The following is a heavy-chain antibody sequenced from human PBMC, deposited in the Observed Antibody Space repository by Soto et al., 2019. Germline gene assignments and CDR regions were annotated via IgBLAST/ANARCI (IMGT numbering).Heavy chain of an antibody. V-gene: IGHV4-59*01. Sequence: SETLSLTCTVSGGSISSYYWSWIRQPPGKGLEWIGYIYYSGSTNYNPSLKSRVTISVDTSKNQFSLKLSSVTAADTAVYYCASRRYYDSSGFLYFDDWGQGSLVTVSS. CDR3: ASRRYYDSSGFLYFDD. CDR1: GGSISSYY. D-gene: IGHD3-22*01. CDR2: IYYSGST. J-gene: IGHJ4*02.